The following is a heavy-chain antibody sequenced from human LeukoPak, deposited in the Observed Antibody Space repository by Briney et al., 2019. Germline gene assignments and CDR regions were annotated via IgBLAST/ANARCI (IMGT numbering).Heavy chain of an antibody. J-gene: IGHJ2*01. V-gene: IGHV3-9*01. CDR1: GFTFSDYA. CDR3: AKASSHWYFDL. CDR2: IAWNSGTK. Sequence: SRSLRLSCATSGFTFSDYAMHWVRQAPGKGLEWVASIAWNSGTKDYADSVKGRYTISRDNSAKSLFLQMNTLRPDDTALYFCAKASSHWYFDLWGRGTLVIVSS.